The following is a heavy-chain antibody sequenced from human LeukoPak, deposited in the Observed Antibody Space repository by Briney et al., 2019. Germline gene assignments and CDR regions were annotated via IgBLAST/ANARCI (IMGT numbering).Heavy chain of an antibody. CDR1: GGSISSGDYY. CDR3: ARTFLGVFIAYDY. CDR2: TYYSGST. V-gene: IGHV4-30-4*08. Sequence: SQTLSLTCTVSGGSISSGDYYWSWIRQPPGKGLEWIGYTYYSGSTYYNPSLKSRVTISVDTSKNQFSLKLSSVTAADTAVYYCARTFLGVFIAYDYWGQEPLVTV. D-gene: IGHD3-16*01. J-gene: IGHJ4*02.